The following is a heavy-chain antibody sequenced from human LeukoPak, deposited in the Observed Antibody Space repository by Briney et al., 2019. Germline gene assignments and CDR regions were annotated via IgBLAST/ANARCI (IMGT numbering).Heavy chain of an antibody. CDR3: AREEYCSGGSCYSGYFQH. V-gene: IGHV1-46*01. CDR2: INPSGGST. D-gene: IGHD2-15*01. J-gene: IGHJ1*01. Sequence: ASVKVSCKASGYTFTSYYMHWVRQAPGQGLEWMGIINPSGGSTSYAQKFQGRVTMTRDTSTSTAYMELRSLRSDDPAVYYCAREEYCSGGSCYSGYFQHWGQGTLVTVSS. CDR1: GYTFTSYY.